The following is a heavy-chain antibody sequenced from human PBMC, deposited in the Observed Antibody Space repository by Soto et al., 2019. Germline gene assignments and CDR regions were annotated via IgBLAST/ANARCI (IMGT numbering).Heavy chain of an antibody. D-gene: IGHD3-10*02. CDR3: AIFFFQAEDGIRDVRSVSAFLLNRSSDL. V-gene: IGHV4-31*02. J-gene: IGHJ2*01. Sequence: PRKGLEWSVYIYYSGSTSYTPSLKSRVTISVDTSKNQFSMKLSSVTAADTAVYYCAIFFFQAEDGIRDVRSVSAFLLNRSSDL. CDR2: IYYSGST.